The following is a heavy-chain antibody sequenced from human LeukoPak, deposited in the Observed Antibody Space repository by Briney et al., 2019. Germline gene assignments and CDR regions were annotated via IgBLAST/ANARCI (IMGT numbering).Heavy chain of an antibody. V-gene: IGHV4-59*01. Sequence: SETLSLTCTVSGGSISSYYWSWIRQPPGKGLEWIGYTYYSGSPNYNPSLKSRVTISVDTSKNQFSLKMDSMTAADTAVYYCARRHYGDYVDYWGQGTLVTVSS. J-gene: IGHJ4*02. CDR2: TYYSGSP. CDR3: ARRHYGDYVDY. CDR1: GGSISSYY. D-gene: IGHD4-17*01.